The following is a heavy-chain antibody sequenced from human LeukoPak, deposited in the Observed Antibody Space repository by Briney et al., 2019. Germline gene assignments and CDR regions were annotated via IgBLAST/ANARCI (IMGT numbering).Heavy chain of an antibody. Sequence: PSETLSLTCAVSGGSISSSNWWSWVRQPPGKGLEWIGEIYHSGSTNYNPSLKSRVTISVDKSKNQFSLKLSSVTAADTAVYYCARDRRVSYSSGWYFYYYGMDVWGQGTTVTVSS. CDR1: GGSISSSNW. V-gene: IGHV4-4*02. J-gene: IGHJ6*02. CDR3: ARDRRVSYSSGWYFYYYGMDV. CDR2: IYHSGST. D-gene: IGHD6-19*01.